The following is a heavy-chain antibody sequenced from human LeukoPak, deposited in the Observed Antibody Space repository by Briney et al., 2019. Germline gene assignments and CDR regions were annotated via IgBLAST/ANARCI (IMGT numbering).Heavy chain of an antibody. Sequence: GGSLRLSCAASGFTVSSNYMSWVRQAPGKGLEWVSVIYSGGSTYYADSVKGRFTISRDNSKNTLYLQMNSLRAEDTAVYYCARDQSSSWTFDYWGQGTLVPSPQ. V-gene: IGHV3-66*01. D-gene: IGHD6-13*01. CDR2: IYSGGST. J-gene: IGHJ4*02. CDR1: GFTVSSNY. CDR3: ARDQSSSWTFDY.